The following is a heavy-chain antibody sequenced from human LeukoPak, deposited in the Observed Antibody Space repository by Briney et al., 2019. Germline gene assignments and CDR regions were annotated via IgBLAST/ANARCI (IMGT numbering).Heavy chain of an antibody. J-gene: IGHJ6*02. D-gene: IGHD1-26*01. CDR3: AKEVGYGMDV. Sequence: GCSLRLSSVASGFSLRNYDFHWVREAPGKGLKWVAVIPYDGSNKYYADSVKGRFTISRDNSKNTLYLQMNTLRAEDTAVYYCAKEVGYGMDVWGQGTTVTVSS. CDR2: IPYDGSNK. CDR1: GFSLRNYD. V-gene: IGHV3-30*18.